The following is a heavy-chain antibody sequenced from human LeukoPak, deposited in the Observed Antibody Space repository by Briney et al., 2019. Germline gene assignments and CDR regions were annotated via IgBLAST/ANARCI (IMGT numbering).Heavy chain of an antibody. CDR1: GFSFSASA. CDR3: TKFYYDVLTGYRGMDV. Sequence: GGSLRLSCAASGFSFSASAMHWVRQASGKGLEWVGRIRSKADDFATAYAASVKGRFLISRDDSKNTAYLQMYSLKTEDTAVYYCTKFYYDVLTGYRGMDVWGQGTTVTVSS. D-gene: IGHD3-9*01. CDR2: IRSKADDFAT. V-gene: IGHV3-73*01. J-gene: IGHJ6*02.